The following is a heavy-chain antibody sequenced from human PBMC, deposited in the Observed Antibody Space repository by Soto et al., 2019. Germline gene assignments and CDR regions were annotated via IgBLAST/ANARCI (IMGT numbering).Heavy chain of an antibody. CDR3: ARDYGVVTLGAFDI. J-gene: IGHJ3*02. Sequence: GGSLRLSCAASGFTVSSNYMSWVRQAPGKGLEWVSVIYSGGSTYYADSVKGRFTISRDNSKNTLYLQMNSLRAEDTAVYYCARDYGVVTLGAFDIWGQGTMVTVSS. V-gene: IGHV3-66*01. CDR1: GFTVSSNY. CDR2: IYSGGST. D-gene: IGHD3-3*01.